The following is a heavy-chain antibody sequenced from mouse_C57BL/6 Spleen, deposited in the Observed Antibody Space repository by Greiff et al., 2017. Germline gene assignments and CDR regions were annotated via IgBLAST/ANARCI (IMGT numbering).Heavy chain of an antibody. J-gene: IGHJ2*01. Sequence: QVQLQQPGAELVKPGASVKLSCKASGYTFTSYWMHWVKQRPGQGLEWIGMIRPNSGSTNYNEKFKSKATLTVDKSSSTAYMQLSSLTSEDAAVYYCARRGSYDGYYVFDYWGQGTTLTVSS. CDR2: IRPNSGST. D-gene: IGHD2-3*01. V-gene: IGHV1-64*01. CDR3: ARRGSYDGYYVFDY. CDR1: GYTFTSYW.